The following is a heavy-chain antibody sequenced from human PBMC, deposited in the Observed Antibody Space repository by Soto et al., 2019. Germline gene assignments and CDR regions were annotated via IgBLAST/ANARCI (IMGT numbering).Heavy chain of an antibody. CDR1: GGSISTGGYY. V-gene: IGHV4-31*03. CDR3: ANNGDSHDGSGPKYFQH. CDR2: IYYSGST. J-gene: IGHJ1*01. D-gene: IGHD3-22*01. Sequence: SETLSLTCTVSGGSISTGGYYWYWIRQHPGMGLECIGYIYYSGSTYYNPSLRSRATIAVDTSKNQFSLKLSSVTAADTAVYYCANNGDSHDGSGPKYFQHWGQGTLVTVSS.